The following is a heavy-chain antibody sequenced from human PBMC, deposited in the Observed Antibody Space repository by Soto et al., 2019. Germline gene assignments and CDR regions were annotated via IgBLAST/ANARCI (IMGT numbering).Heavy chain of an antibody. D-gene: IGHD3-16*01. CDR1: GFSLTTSGVG. CDR3: AHAVGLGGLVDY. CDR2: IYGDDDK. J-gene: IGHJ4*02. Sequence: QITLKESGPALVKPTQTLTLTCGFSGFSLTTSGVGVGWILQPPGKALEWLALIYGDDDKRYNSSLKSRLTITKDTSKNQVVLTMSNMDPVDTGTYYCAHAVGLGGLVDYWGQGTLVTVSS. V-gene: IGHV2-5*02.